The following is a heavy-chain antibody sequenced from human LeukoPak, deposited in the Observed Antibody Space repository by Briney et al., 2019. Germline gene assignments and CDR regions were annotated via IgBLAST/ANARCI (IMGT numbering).Heavy chain of an antibody. J-gene: IGHJ4*02. D-gene: IGHD1-26*01. Sequence: SETLSLTCAVYGGSFSGYYWSWIRQPPGRGLEWIGEINHSGSTNYNPSLKSRVTISVDTSKNQFSLKLSSVTAADTAVYYCARGRHPHSGSSPVVDWGPGTLVTVSS. CDR1: GGSFSGYY. CDR2: INHSGST. V-gene: IGHV4-34*01. CDR3: ARGRHPHSGSSPVVD.